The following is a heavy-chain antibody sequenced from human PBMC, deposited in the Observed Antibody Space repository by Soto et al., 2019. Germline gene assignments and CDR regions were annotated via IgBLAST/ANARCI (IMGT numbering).Heavy chain of an antibody. CDR1: GFTFSSYG. J-gene: IGHJ4*02. CDR2: ISYDGSNK. D-gene: IGHD5-18*01. V-gene: IGHV3-30*18. Sequence: GGSLRLSCAASGFTFSSYGMHWVRQAPGKGLEWVAVISYDGSNKYYADSVKGRFTISRDNSKNTLYLQMYSLRAEDTAVYYCAKEPPTYSYGSIDYWGQGTLVTVSS. CDR3: AKEPPTYSYGSIDY.